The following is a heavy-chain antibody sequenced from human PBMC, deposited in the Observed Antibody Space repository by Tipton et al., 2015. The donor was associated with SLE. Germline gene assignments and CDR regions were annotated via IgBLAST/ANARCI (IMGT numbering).Heavy chain of an antibody. J-gene: IGHJ4*02. CDR3: ARAPDYYDSSGFDY. CDR2: IYYSGST. CDR1: GGSISSHY. Sequence: TLSLTCTVSGGSISSHYWSWIRQPPGKGLEWIGYIYYSGSTNYNPSLKSRVTISVDTSKNQFSLKLSPVTAADTAVYYCARAPDYYDSSGFDYWGQGTLVTVSS. D-gene: IGHD3-22*01. V-gene: IGHV4-59*11.